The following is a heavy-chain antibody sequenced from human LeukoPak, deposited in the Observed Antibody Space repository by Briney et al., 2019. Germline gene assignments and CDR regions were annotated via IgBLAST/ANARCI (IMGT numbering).Heavy chain of an antibody. V-gene: IGHV3-30*04. Sequence: GGSLRLSCAASGFTFSSYAMHWVRQAPGKGLEWVAVISYDGSSKYYADSVKGRFTISRDNSKNTLYLRMNSLRAEDTAVYYCARVHFSGYASSGYSLGFDYWGQGTLVTVSS. D-gene: IGHD3-22*01. J-gene: IGHJ4*02. CDR3: ARVHFSGYASSGYSLGFDY. CDR1: GFTFSSYA. CDR2: ISYDGSSK.